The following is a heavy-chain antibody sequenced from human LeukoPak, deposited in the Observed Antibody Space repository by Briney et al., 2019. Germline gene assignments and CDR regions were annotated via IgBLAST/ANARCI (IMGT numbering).Heavy chain of an antibody. D-gene: IGHD3-22*01. Sequence: PSETLSLTCTVSGGSISSNAYYWAWIRQPPGKGLEWIGSIYSSVSTYYNPSLKSRVTISVDTSKNQFSLKLSSVTAADTAVYYCARDSYYYDSSGYYSGFDPWGQGTLVTVSS. CDR1: GGSISSNAYY. CDR3: ARDSYYYDSSGYYSGFDP. V-gene: IGHV4-39*07. CDR2: IYSSVST. J-gene: IGHJ5*02.